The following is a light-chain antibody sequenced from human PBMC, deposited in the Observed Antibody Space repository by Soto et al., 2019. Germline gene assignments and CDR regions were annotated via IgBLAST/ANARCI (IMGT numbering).Light chain of an antibody. V-gene: IGKV3-20*01. J-gene: IGKJ1*01. CDR1: QTVSSTY. CDR3: QQYGISPPWT. CDR2: DAS. Sequence: EIVLTQSPGTLSLSPGERATLSCRASQTVSSTYLAWYQQKPGQAPRLLIYDASSRATGIPDRFSGSGSGTDFTXTISRLEPEDFAVYYCQQYGISPPWTFGQGTKVEIK.